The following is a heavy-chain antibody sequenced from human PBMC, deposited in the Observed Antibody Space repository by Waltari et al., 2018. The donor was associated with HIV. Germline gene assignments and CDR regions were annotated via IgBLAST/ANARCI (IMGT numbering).Heavy chain of an antibody. D-gene: IGHD3-10*01. CDR2: ISYNGKRT. J-gene: IGHJ1*01. CDR3: AKDLAGSSL. V-gene: IGHV3-30*18. Sequence: QENLVESGGGVVQPGGSLSLSCAGSGFNFSINGMHWVRPSPGKGLEWVATISYNGKRTDYVDSVKGRFTISRDNSKHTVFLQMSSLRAEDTSIYYCAKDLAGSSLWGQGALVTVSS. CDR1: GFNFSING.